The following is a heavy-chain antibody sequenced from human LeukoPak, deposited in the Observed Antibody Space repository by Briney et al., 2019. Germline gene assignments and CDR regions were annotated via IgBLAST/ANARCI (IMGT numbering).Heavy chain of an antibody. J-gene: IGHJ4*02. CDR1: GFTFDDYA. CDR2: ISWNSGSI. V-gene: IGHV3-9*03. CDR3: AKDRTAAGTLYYFDY. D-gene: IGHD6-13*01. Sequence: GGSLRLSCAASGFTFDDYAMHWVRQAPGKGLEWVSGISWNSGSIGYADSVKGRFTISRDNAKNSLYLQMNSLRAEDMALYYCAKDRTAAGTLYYFDYWGQGTLVTVSS.